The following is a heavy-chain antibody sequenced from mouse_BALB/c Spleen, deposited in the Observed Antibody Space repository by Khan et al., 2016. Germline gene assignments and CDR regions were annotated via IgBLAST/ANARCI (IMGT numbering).Heavy chain of an antibody. V-gene: IGHV3-2*02. CDR2: ISYSGST. D-gene: IGHD2-3*01. CDR1: GYSITSDYA. CDR3: ARWIYDGSYYFDY. J-gene: IGHJ2*01. Sequence: EVQLQESGPGLVKPSQSLSLTCTVTGYSITSDYAWNWIRQFPGNKLEWMGYISYSGSTSYNPSLKSRISITRDTSKNQFFLQLNSVTTEDTATYYCARWIYDGSYYFDYWGQGTTLTVSS.